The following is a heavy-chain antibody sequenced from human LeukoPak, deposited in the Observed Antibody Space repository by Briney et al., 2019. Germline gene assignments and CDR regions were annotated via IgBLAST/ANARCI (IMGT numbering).Heavy chain of an antibody. Sequence: GGSLRLSCAASGFTVSSNYMSWVRQAPGKGLEWVAFIRYDGSNKYYADSAKGRFTISRDNSKNTLYLQMNSLRAEDTAVYYCAKDSTAAGTGSWFDPWGQGTLVTVSS. CDR2: IRYDGSNK. CDR3: AKDSTAAGTGSWFDP. D-gene: IGHD6-13*01. CDR1: GFTVSSNY. J-gene: IGHJ5*02. V-gene: IGHV3-30*02.